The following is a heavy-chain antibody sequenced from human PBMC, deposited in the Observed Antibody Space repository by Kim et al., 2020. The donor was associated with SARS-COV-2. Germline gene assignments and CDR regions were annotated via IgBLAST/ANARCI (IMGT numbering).Heavy chain of an antibody. V-gene: IGHV1-18*01. J-gene: IGHJ4*02. CDR2: NT. Sequence: NTNYAQKFQGRVTMTTDTSTRTVYMELRSLRSDDTAVFYCARTCSSTSCYSPYWGQGTLVTVSS. D-gene: IGHD2-2*02. CDR3: ARTCSSTSCYSPY.